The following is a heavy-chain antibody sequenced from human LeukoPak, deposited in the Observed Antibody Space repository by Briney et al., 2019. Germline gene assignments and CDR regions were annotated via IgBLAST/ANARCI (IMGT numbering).Heavy chain of an antibody. Sequence: ASVKVSCKASGYTFTGYYMHWVRQAPGQGLEWMGWINPNSGGTNYAQKFQGRVTMTRDTSISTAYMELSRPRSDDTAVYYCARVAVAGTPYNWFDPWGQGTLVTVSS. CDR2: INPNSGGT. CDR1: GYTFTGYY. D-gene: IGHD6-19*01. J-gene: IGHJ5*02. V-gene: IGHV1-2*02. CDR3: ARVAVAGTPYNWFDP.